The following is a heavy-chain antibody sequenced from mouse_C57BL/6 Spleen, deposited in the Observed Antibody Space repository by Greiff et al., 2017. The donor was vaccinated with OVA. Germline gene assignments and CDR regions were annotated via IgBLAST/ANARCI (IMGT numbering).Heavy chain of an antibody. J-gene: IGHJ3*01. CDR2: IYPRSGNT. CDR1: GYTFTSYG. CDR3: ARSDYDYDAWFAY. V-gene: IGHV1-81*01. D-gene: IGHD2-4*01. Sequence: QVQLQQSGAELARPGASVKLSCKASGYTFTSYGISWVKQRTGQGLEWIGEIYPRSGNTYYNEKFKGKATLTADKSSSTAYMELRSLTSEDSAVYFCARSDYDYDAWFAYWGQGTLVTVSA.